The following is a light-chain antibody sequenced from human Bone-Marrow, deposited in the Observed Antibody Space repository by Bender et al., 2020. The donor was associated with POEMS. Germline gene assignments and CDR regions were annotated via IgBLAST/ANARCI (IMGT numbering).Light chain of an antibody. J-gene: IGLJ1*01. V-gene: IGLV2-23*02. CDR3: CSYAGNRNV. CDR2: DVT. CDR1: SSDVGSYNL. Sequence: QSALTQPASVSGSPGQSITISCTGTSSDVGSYNLVSWYQQHPGKAPKLMIYDVTNRPSGVSNRFSGSKSGNTASLTISGLQAEDEADYYCCSYAGNRNVFGTGTKVTVL.